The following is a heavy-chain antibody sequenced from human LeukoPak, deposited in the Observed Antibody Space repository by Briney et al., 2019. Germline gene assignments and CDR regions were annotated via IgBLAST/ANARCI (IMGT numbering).Heavy chain of an antibody. J-gene: IGHJ5*02. CDR3: ARDPKAVANWFDP. D-gene: IGHD6-19*01. V-gene: IGHV3-21*01. CDR1: GFTFSSYS. CDR2: ISSSSSYI. Sequence: PGGSLRLSCAASGFTFSSYSMNWVRQAPGKWLERVSSISSSSSYIYYADSVKGRFTISRDNAKNSLYLQMNSLRAEDTAVYYCARDPKAVANWFDPWGQGTLVTVSS.